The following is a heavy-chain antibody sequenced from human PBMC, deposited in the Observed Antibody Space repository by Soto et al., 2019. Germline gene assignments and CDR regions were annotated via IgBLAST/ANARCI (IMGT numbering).Heavy chain of an antibody. D-gene: IGHD3-10*01. J-gene: IGHJ4*02. Sequence: QITLKESGPTLVKPTQTLTLTCTFSGFSLITNGVAVGWIRQPPGKALEWLGLIYWDDNKRYSPSLKSRLTITKDTSKNQAVLTMTNMDPVDTATYYCAHSPTLWFGELISYFDYWGQGTLVTVSS. CDR3: AHSPTLWFGELISYFDY. CDR1: GFSLITNGVA. CDR2: IYWDDNK. V-gene: IGHV2-5*02.